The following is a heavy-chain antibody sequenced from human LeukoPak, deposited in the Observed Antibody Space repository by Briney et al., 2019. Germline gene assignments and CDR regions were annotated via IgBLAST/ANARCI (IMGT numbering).Heavy chain of an antibody. CDR2: INWSGGST. CDR1: GFTFDDYG. CDR3: ARSGTLLYYYMDV. D-gene: IGHD2-21*02. V-gene: IGHV3-20*04. Sequence: GGSLRLSCAASGFTFDDYGMSWVRQAPGKGLEWVSGINWSGGSTGYADSVKGRFTISRDNAKNSLYLQMNSLRAEDTALYYCARSGTLLYYYMDVWGKGTTVTVSS. J-gene: IGHJ6*03.